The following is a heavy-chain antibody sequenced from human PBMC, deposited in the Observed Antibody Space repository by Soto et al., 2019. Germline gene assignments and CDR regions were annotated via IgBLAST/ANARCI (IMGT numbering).Heavy chain of an antibody. V-gene: IGHV3-30*18. J-gene: IGHJ6*02. CDR1: GFTFSSYG. CDR3: AKDAVSIVGARFGMDV. D-gene: IGHD1-26*01. Sequence: QVQPVESGGGVVQPGRSLRLSCAASGFTFSSYGMHWVRQAPGKGLEWVAVISYDGSNKYYADSVKGRFTISRDNSKNTLYLQMNSLRAEDTAVYYCAKDAVSIVGARFGMDVWGQGTTVTVSS. CDR2: ISYDGSNK.